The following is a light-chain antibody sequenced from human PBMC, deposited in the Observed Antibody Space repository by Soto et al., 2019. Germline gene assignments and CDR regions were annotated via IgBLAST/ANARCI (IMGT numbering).Light chain of an antibody. Sequence: EVVLTQSPGTVSLSPGERATLSCRASQSVTSNYLAWYQQKPGQAPRLLIYAASSRATGIPARFSGSGSGTDFTLSISRLEPENFAVYYYQQYGSSVTWTFGQGTKVEIK. CDR3: QQYGSSVTWT. J-gene: IGKJ1*01. V-gene: IGKV3-20*01. CDR1: QSVTSNY. CDR2: AAS.